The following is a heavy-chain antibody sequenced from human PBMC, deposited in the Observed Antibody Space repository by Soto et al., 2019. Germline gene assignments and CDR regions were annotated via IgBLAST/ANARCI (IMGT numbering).Heavy chain of an antibody. CDR3: ARAKGDYEVYYYGMDV. Sequence: EVQLVESGGGLVQPGGSLRLSCAASGFTVSSNYMSWVRQAPGKGLEWVSVIYSGGSTYYADSVKGRFTISRDNSKNTLYLQMNSLRAEDTAVYYCARAKGDYEVYYYGMDVWGQGTTVTVSS. CDR2: IYSGGST. CDR1: GFTVSSNY. D-gene: IGHD4-17*01. J-gene: IGHJ6*02. V-gene: IGHV3-66*01.